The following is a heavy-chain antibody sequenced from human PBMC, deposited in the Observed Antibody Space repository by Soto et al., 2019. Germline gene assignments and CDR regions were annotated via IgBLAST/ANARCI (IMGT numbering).Heavy chain of an antibody. CDR3: VRGGVLSTMVMFFDY. D-gene: IGHD3-10*01. CDR2: INWEDDK. Sequence: SGPTLVNPTQTLTLTCSFSGFSLTTLGMSVSWVRQPPGKALEWLALINWEDDKYYRPSLETRLTISKDTSTNRVLLTMTKLDPADTATYYGVRGGVLSTMVMFFDYWGQGALVTVSS. J-gene: IGHJ4*02. V-gene: IGHV2-70*20. CDR1: GFSLTTLGMS.